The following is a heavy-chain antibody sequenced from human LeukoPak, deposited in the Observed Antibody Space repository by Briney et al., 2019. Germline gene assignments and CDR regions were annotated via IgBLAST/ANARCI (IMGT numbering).Heavy chain of an antibody. V-gene: IGHV3-53*01. Sequence: GGSLRLSCAASGFTVSSNYVSWVRQAPGKGLEWVSVLYSGGSTFYADSVKGRFTISRDNSKNTLYLQMNSPRAEDTAVYYCARDLSKGSYYYMDVWGKGTTVTVSS. D-gene: IGHD3-16*02. CDR2: LYSGGST. J-gene: IGHJ6*03. CDR1: GFTVSSNY. CDR3: ARDLSKGSYYYMDV.